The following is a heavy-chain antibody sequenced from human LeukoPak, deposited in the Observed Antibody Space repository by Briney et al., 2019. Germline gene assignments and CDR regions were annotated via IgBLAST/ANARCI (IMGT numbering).Heavy chain of an antibody. V-gene: IGHV3-23*01. CDR1: GFTFSSYS. Sequence: WESLRLSSAASGFTFSSYSMSWVRQAPGKGLEWVSAISGSGGSTYYADPVKGRFTISRDNSKNTLYLQMNILRAEDTAVYYCAKMTRGNDYWGQGSLVTVSS. CDR3: AKMTRGNDY. CDR2: ISGSGGST. J-gene: IGHJ4*02.